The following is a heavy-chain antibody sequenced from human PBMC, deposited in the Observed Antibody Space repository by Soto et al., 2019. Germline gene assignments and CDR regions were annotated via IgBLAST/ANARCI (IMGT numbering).Heavy chain of an antibody. D-gene: IGHD5-18*01. V-gene: IGHV1-2*02. CDR2: INPNSGGT. CDR1: GYTFTGYY. CDR3: ARVPGSYGYLDY. Sequence: ASVKVSCKASGYTFTGYYMHWVRQAPGQGLEWMGWINPNSGGTNYAQKFQGRVTMTRDTSISTAYMELSRLRSDDTAVYYCARVPGSYGYLDYWGQGTLVTVSS. J-gene: IGHJ4*02.